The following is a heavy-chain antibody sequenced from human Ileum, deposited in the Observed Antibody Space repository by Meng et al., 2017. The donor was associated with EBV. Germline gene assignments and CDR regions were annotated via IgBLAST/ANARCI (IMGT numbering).Heavy chain of an antibody. D-gene: IGHD1-26*01. V-gene: IGHV1-3*01. Sequence: QVQLVQSGAEVKMPGASIKLACKASGYTFTGYAIHWVRQAPGQRLEWMGWINPGSGNTKYSQKFQGRVTITRDTSATTVYMDLSSLRSEDTAVFYCARDCGFSVGATKYDYWGQGALVTVSS. CDR3: ARDCGFSVGATKYDY. J-gene: IGHJ4*02. CDR1: GYTFTGYA. CDR2: INPGSGNT.